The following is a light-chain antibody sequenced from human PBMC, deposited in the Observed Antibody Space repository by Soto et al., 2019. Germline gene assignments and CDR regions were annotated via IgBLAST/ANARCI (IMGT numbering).Light chain of an antibody. CDR1: QSVATN. V-gene: IGKV3-15*01. CDR2: GAS. CDR3: QQYHNWWT. J-gene: IGKJ1*01. Sequence: EIVMTQSPATLSVSPGERATLSCRASQSVATNLAWYQQKPGQPPRLLIYGASTRVTGIPARFSGSGSGTEFTLTISSLQSEDFAVYYCQQYHNWWTFGQGAKVDIK.